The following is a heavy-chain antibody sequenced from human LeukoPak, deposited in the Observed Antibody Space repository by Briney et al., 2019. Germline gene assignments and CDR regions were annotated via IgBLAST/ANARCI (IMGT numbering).Heavy chain of an antibody. J-gene: IGHJ3*02. D-gene: IGHD3-10*01. CDR2: ISSSSIYI. V-gene: IGHV3-21*01. CDR1: GFTFTGYT. Sequence: GGSLRLSCAASGFTFTGYTMNWVRQAPGKGLEWVSSISSSSIYIYYADPVKGRFTISRDNAKKSLYLQMNSLRAEDTAVYYCARGFGDYAFDIWGQGTMVTVSS. CDR3: ARGFGDYAFDI.